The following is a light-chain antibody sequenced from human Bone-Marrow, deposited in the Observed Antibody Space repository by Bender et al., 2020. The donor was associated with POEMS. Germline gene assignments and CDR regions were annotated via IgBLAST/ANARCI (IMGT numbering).Light chain of an antibody. V-gene: IGLV2-23*01. CDR3: CSYAGSITWV. J-gene: IGLJ3*02. Sequence: SKRPSGVSDRFSGSKSGNTASLTIFGLQAEDEADYYCCSYAGSITWVFGGGTKLTVL. CDR2: S.